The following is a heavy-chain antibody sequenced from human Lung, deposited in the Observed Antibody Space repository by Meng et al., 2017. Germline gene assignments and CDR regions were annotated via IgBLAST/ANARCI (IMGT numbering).Heavy chain of an antibody. D-gene: IGHD3-10*01. CDR3: ARASYGSGSPLGESWFDP. CDR2: IHDSGST. J-gene: IGHJ5*02. V-gene: IGHV4-31*03. CDR1: GASISSVGYY. Sequence: QLQLQDSGPGLVKPSETLSPPCTFSGASISSVGYYWSWIRQHPGKGLEWIGYIHDSGSTYYNPSLKSRVTISAETSKNQFSLKLSSVTAADTAVYYCARASYGSGSPLGESWFDPWGQGTLVTVSS.